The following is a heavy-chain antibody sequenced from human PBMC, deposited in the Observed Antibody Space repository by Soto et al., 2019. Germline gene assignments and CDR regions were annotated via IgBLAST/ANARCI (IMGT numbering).Heavy chain of an antibody. CDR3: AHAPIAVAGVGPLGY. V-gene: IGHV2-5*02. CDR2: IYWDDDK. D-gene: IGHD6-19*01. CDR1: GFSLSTSGVG. J-gene: IGHJ4*02. Sequence: QITLKESGPTLVKPTQTLTLTCTFSGFSLSTSGVGVVWIRQPPGKALEWRALIYWDDDKRYSPSLKSRLTITKVPSNSQVVLTMTNMDPVDTATYYCAHAPIAVAGVGPLGYWGQGTLVTVSS.